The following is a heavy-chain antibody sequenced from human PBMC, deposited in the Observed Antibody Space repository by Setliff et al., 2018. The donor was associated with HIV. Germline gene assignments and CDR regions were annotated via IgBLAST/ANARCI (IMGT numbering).Heavy chain of an antibody. Sequence: SETLSLTFTVSGGSVSTGNYYWNWIRLPPGKGLEWIGYIFYSGSTNYNPSLKSRVTISVDTSKNQFSLRLNSVTAADTAIYYCTRRGADSYYPRPLDVWGKGTTVTVSS. CDR1: GGSVSTGNYY. CDR2: IFYSGST. CDR3: TRRGADSYYPRPLDV. D-gene: IGHD3-10*01. V-gene: IGHV4-61*01. J-gene: IGHJ6*04.